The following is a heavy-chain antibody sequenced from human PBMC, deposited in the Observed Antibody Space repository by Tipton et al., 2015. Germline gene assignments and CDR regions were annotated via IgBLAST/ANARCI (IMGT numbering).Heavy chain of an antibody. CDR1: GFTFSSYA. CDR2: ISGSGGST. Sequence: GSLRLSCAASGFTFSSYAMSWVRQAPGKGLEWVSAISGSGGSTYYADSVKGRFTISRDNSKNTLYFQMSSLRAEDTAVYYCVRDGNYYDSSGYSPLDYWGQGTLVTVSS. CDR3: VRDGNYYDSSGYSPLDY. J-gene: IGHJ4*02. V-gene: IGHV3-23*01. D-gene: IGHD3-22*01.